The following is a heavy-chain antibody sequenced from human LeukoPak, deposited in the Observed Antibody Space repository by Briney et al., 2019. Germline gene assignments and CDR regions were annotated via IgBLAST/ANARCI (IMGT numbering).Heavy chain of an antibody. Sequence: SETLSLTCTVSGGSISSGSYYWSWIRQPAGKGLEWIGRIYTSGSTNYNPSLKSRVTISVDTSKNQFSLKLSSVTAADTAVYYCAREGRGYKVAKFDYWGQGTLVTVSS. CDR1: GGSISSGSYY. CDR3: AREGRGYKVAKFDY. CDR2: IYTSGST. V-gene: IGHV4-61*02. J-gene: IGHJ4*02. D-gene: IGHD3-22*01.